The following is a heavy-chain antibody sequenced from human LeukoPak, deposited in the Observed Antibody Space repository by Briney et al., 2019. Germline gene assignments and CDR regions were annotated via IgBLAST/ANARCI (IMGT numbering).Heavy chain of an antibody. CDR1: GFTFIHSG. CDR2: IKSKTDGGTT. CDR3: TTDPDSGYQNAHDAFDI. V-gene: IGHV3-15*01. J-gene: IGHJ3*02. Sequence: GGSLRLSCAASGFTFIHSGMNWVRQAPGKGLEWVGRIKSKTDGGTTDYAAPVKGRFTISRDDSKNTLYLQMNSLKTEDTAVYYCTTDPDSGYQNAHDAFDIWGQGTMVTVSS. D-gene: IGHD3-22*01.